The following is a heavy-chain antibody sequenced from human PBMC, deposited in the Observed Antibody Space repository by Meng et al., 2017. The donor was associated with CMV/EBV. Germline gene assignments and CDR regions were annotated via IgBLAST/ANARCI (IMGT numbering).Heavy chain of an antibody. Sequence: LRLSCAVYGGSFSGYYWSWIRQPPGKGLEWIGEINHSGSTNYNPSLKSRVTISVDTSKNQFSLKLSSVTAADTAVYYCAKTGWYGENWFDPWGQGTLVTVSS. D-gene: IGHD6-19*01. V-gene: IGHV4-34*01. CDR2: INHSGST. CDR3: AKTGWYGENWFDP. J-gene: IGHJ5*02. CDR1: GGSFSGYY.